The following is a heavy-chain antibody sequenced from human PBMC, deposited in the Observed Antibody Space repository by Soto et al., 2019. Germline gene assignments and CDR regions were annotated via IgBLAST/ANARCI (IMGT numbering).Heavy chain of an antibody. D-gene: IGHD3-22*01. CDR3: AGDTDYYDSSGYYPGY. J-gene: IGHJ4*02. V-gene: IGHV4-59*01. CDR2: IYYSGST. CDR1: GGSISSYY. Sequence: SETLSLTCTVSGGSISSYYWSWIRQPPGKGLEWIGYIYYSGSTNYNPSLKSRVTISVDTSKNQFSLKLSSVTAADTAVYYCAGDTDYYDSSGYYPGYWGQGTLVTVSS.